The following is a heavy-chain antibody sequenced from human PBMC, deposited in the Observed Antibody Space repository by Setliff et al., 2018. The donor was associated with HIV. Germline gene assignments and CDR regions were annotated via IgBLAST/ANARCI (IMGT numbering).Heavy chain of an antibody. V-gene: IGHV4-34*12. CDR1: GGSFNDYY. Sequence: SETLSLTCAVYGGSFNDYYWSWIRQPPGKGLEWIGEIIHSGSINYNPSLKSRVTISVDTSKNQFSLKLSSVTAADTAVYYCARHDSGGYYSLDYWGQGTLVTVSS. D-gene: IGHD3-22*01. CDR2: IIHSGSI. J-gene: IGHJ4*02. CDR3: ARHDSGGYYSLDY.